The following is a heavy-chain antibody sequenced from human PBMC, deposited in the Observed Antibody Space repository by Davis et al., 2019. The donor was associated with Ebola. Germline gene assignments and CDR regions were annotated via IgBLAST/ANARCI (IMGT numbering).Heavy chain of an antibody. CDR3: AQTIFGVPQP. CDR2: IDPGDSYT. Sequence: PGGSLRLSCQASGHSFANYWMSWVSQMPGKGLEWMGRIDPGDSYTDYSPSFQGHVSISADRSTNTAYLQWRSLRASDTGTYYCAQTIFGVPQPWGQGTLVTVSS. CDR1: GHSFANYW. D-gene: IGHD3-3*01. V-gene: IGHV5-10-1*01. J-gene: IGHJ5*02.